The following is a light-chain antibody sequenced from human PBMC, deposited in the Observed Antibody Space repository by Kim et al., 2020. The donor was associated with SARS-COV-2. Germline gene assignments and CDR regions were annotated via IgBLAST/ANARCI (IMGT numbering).Light chain of an antibody. V-gene: IGLV3-19*01. CDR2: GKN. CDR1: SLRSYY. CDR3: NSLYIYNNVV. J-gene: IGLJ2*01. Sequence: VALGQTVRITCQGNSLRSYYSTLYQQKPGQAPIVVIYGKNNRPSRIPDRFSGSSSRNTTSFTITTTHTCDEAHYYFNSLYIYNNVVFGGGTQLTVL.